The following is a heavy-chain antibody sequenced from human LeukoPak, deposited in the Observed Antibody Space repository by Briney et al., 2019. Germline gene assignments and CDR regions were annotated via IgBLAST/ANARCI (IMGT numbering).Heavy chain of an antibody. CDR2: IYSGGST. Sequence: GGSLRLSCAASGFTVSSNYMSWVRQAPGKGLEWVSVIYSGGSTYYADSVKGRFTISRHNSKNTLYLQMNSLRSDDTAVYYCAREFNRFAAWFDPWGQGTLVTVSS. V-gene: IGHV3-53*04. D-gene: IGHD3-10*01. J-gene: IGHJ5*02. CDR1: GFTVSSNY. CDR3: AREFNRFAAWFDP.